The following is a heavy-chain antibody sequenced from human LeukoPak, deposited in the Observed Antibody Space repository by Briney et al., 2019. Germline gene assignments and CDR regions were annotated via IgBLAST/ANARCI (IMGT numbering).Heavy chain of an antibody. J-gene: IGHJ4*02. Sequence: ASVKVSCKASGYTFTSYDINWVRQATGQGLEWMGWMNPNSGNTGYAQKFQGRVTMTRDTSISTAYMELSRLRSDDTAVYYCARERGGSYIDFDYWGQGTLVTVSS. V-gene: IGHV1-8*01. D-gene: IGHD1-26*01. CDR2: MNPNSGNT. CDR1: GYTFTSYD. CDR3: ARERGGSYIDFDY.